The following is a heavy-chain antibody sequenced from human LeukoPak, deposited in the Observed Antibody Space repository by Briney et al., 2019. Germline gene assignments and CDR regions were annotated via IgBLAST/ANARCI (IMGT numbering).Heavy chain of an antibody. CDR2: INPSGGST. J-gene: IGHJ6*03. CDR3: ARDTSDCDILTGYLASYYMDV. V-gene: IGHV1-46*01. CDR1: GYTFTSYY. D-gene: IGHD3-9*01. Sequence: ASVKVSCKASGYTFTSYYMHWVRQAPGQGLEWMGIINPSGGSTSYAQKFQGRVTMTRDTSTSTVYMELSSLRSEDTAVYYCARDTSDCDILTGYLASYYMDVWGKGTTVTISS.